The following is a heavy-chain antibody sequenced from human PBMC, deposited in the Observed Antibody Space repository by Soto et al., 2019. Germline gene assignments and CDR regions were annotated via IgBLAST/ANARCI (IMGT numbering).Heavy chain of an antibody. CDR3: STHEGYSSNWPFDY. J-gene: IGHJ4*02. V-gene: IGHV1-18*01. D-gene: IGHD6-13*01. CDR2: INTYNGNT. Sequence: XAPGQGLEWMGWINTYNGNTNFAQRLQGRVTMTTEASTSTAYMELRSLRSDDTAVYYCSTHEGYSSNWPFDYWGQGTLVTVSS.